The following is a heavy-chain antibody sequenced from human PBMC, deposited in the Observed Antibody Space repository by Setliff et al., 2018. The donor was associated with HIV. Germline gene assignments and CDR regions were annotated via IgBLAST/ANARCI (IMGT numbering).Heavy chain of an antibody. CDR3: ARASRDNVWGSWRQISSWFDS. CDR1: GGSFNEYY. D-gene: IGHD3-16*01. CDR2: INHSGST. Sequence: SETLSLTCAVYGGSFNEYYWNWIRQIPGKGLEWIGEINHSGSTNYNESLKRRLRISVDTSKNQFSLSLNSVTAADTAVYYCARASRDNVWGSWRQISSWFDSWGQGNLVTVSS. V-gene: IGHV4-34*01. J-gene: IGHJ5*01.